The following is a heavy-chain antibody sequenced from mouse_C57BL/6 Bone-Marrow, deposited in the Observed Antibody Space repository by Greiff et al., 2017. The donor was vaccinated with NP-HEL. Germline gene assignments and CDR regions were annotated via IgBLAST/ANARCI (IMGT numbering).Heavy chain of an antibody. V-gene: IGHV1-76*01. J-gene: IGHJ1*03. CDR2: IYPGSGNT. Sequence: VQLQESGAELVRPGASVKLSCKASGYTFTDYYINWVKQRPGQGLEWIARIYPGSGNTYYNEKFKGKATLTAEKSSSTAYMQLSSLTSEDSAVYFCARAYSPHWYFDVWGTGTTVTVSS. CDR1: GYTFTDYY. D-gene: IGHD2-12*01. CDR3: ARAYSPHWYFDV.